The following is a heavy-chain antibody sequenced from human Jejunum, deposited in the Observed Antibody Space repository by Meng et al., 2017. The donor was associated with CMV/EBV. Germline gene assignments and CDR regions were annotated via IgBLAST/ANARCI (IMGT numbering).Heavy chain of an antibody. CDR1: GCPISGYY. CDR2: FHPGGTT. Sequence: QVPESGSGADGPSGPPSLTCSFSGCPISGYYWSWVRQPAGKRLEWIGRFHPGGTTNYNPSLENRITVSVDSSKNQFFLKLTSVTAADTAIYYCARECVGEAYDCQWNYWFDPWGRGTLVTVSS. J-gene: IGHJ5*02. V-gene: IGHV4-4*07. D-gene: IGHD3-16*01. CDR3: ARECVGEAYDCQWNYWFDP.